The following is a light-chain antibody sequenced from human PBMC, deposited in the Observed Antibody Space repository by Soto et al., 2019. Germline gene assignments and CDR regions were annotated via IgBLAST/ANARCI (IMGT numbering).Light chain of an antibody. CDR1: QGISSY. V-gene: IGKV1-9*01. CDR3: HQVNSHPVT. J-gene: IGKJ5*01. Sequence: DIQLTQSPSFLSASVGDRVTINCRVSQGISSYLAWYQQKPGKAPRLLVYAASTLQSGVPSRFSGSGSGTEFTLTITSLQPEDFATYYCHQVNSHPVTFGQGTRLDIK. CDR2: AAS.